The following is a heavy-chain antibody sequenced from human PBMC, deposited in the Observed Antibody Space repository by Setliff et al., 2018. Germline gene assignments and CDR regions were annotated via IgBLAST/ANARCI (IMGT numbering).Heavy chain of an antibody. CDR2: INTKTGNP. J-gene: IGHJ6*03. D-gene: IGHD3-10*01. CDR3: ARGSRFGTIVYKGDYYMDV. CDR1: GYTFTKYP. Sequence: ASVKVSCKASGYTFTKYPINWVRQAPGQGLEWLGWINTKTGNPVYAQGFTGRFVFSLDTSVSTAYLQISSLKAEDTAIYYCARGSRFGTIVYKGDYYMDVWGKGTTVTVSS. V-gene: IGHV7-4-1*02.